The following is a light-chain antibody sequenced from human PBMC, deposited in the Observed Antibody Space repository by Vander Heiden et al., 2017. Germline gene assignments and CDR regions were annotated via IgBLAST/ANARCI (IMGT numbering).Light chain of an antibody. CDR2: NNN. V-gene: IGLV1-47*02. CDR1: SSNIGGHY. Sequence: QSLLTQPPSASGTPGQRVTISCSGSSSNIGGHYVYWYQHLPGTAPKLLIYNNNQRPSGVPDRFSGSKSGTSASLAISGLRSEDEAEYYCAVWDDSLSGWVFGGETELTVL. CDR3: AVWDDSLSGWV. J-gene: IGLJ3*02.